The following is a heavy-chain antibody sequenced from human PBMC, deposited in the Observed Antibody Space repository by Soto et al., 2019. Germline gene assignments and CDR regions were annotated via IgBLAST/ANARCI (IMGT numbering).Heavy chain of an antibody. Sequence: WGSLRLSCAASGFVFSSYAMSWVRQAPWKGLEWVSTISGSGGNTYYADSVKVRFTISRDNSKNTLYLQMNSLRAEDTALYHCAKDPRVHYYGSGSSSYWGQGTLVTVSS. CDR1: GFVFSSYA. J-gene: IGHJ4*02. CDR2: ISGSGGNT. D-gene: IGHD3-10*01. CDR3: AKDPRVHYYGSGSSSY. V-gene: IGHV3-23*01.